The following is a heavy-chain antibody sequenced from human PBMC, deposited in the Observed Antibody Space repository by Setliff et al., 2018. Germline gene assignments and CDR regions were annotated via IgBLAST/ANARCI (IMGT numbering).Heavy chain of an antibody. D-gene: IGHD3-3*01. CDR2: FDPEDGET. Sequence: GASVKVSCKVSGYTLTELSRHWVRQAPGKGLEWMGGFDPEDGETIYAQKFQGRVTMTTDTSASTAYMELSSLRSEDTAVYYCARDTYIGDFWSGYYIQGRFDPWGQGTLVTVSS. CDR3: ARDTYIGDFWSGYYIQGRFDP. V-gene: IGHV1-24*01. CDR1: GYTLTELS. J-gene: IGHJ5*02.